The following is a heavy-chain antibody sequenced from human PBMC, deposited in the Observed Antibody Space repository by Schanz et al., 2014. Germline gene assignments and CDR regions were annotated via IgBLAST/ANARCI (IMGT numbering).Heavy chain of an antibody. CDR2: LTGSGGGT. Sequence: EVQLLESGGHLVQPGGSLRLSCVASGFTFSTYAMSWVRQAPGKGPEWVSSLTGSGGGTYYADSVRGRFAISRDNAKNSLYLQMNSLRAEDTAVYYCARPSDSSWYMDVWGKGTTVTVSS. V-gene: IGHV3-23*01. CDR3: ARPSDSSWYMDV. D-gene: IGHD2-21*02. CDR1: GFTFSTYA. J-gene: IGHJ6*03.